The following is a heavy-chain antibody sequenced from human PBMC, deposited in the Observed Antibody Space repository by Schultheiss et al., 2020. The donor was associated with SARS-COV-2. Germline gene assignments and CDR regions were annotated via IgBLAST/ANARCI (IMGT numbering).Heavy chain of an antibody. CDR2: ISYDGSNK. CDR1: GFTFSSYA. J-gene: IGHJ6*02. D-gene: IGHD1-26*01. Sequence: GGSLRLSCAASGFTFSSYAMHWVRQAPGKGLEWVAVISYDGSNKYYADSVKGRFTISRDNAKNSLYLQMNSLRDEDTAVYYCARWRYSGSYYYYGMDVWGQGTTVTVSS. CDR3: ARWRYSGSYYYYGMDV. V-gene: IGHV3-30*07.